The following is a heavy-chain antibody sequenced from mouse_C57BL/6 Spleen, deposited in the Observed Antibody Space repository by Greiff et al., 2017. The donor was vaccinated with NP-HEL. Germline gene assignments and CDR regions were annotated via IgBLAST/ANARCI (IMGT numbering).Heavy chain of an antibody. Sequence: DVQLVESEGGLVQPGSSMKLSCTASGFTFSDYYMAWVRQVPEKGLEWVANINYDGSSTYYLDSLKSRFIISRDNAKNILYLQMSSLKSEDTATYYCARDRNYYGSRYWYFDVWGTGTTVTVSS. CDR2: INYDGSST. CDR3: ARDRNYYGSRYWYFDV. J-gene: IGHJ1*03. CDR1: GFTFSDYY. D-gene: IGHD1-1*01. V-gene: IGHV5-16*01.